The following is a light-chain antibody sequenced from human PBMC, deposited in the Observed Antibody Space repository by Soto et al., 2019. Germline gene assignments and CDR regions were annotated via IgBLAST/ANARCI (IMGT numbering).Light chain of an antibody. J-gene: IGLJ1*01. V-gene: IGLV2-23*02. CDR3: CSYEGGRTV. CDR2: EVS. CDR1: SSDVGSYNL. Sequence: QSVLTQPASVSGSPGQLITISCTGTSSDVGSYNLVSWYQQHPGKAPKLMICEVSKRPSGVSNRFSGSKSGNTASLTISGFQAEEEADYYCCSYEGGRTVFGTGTKVTVL.